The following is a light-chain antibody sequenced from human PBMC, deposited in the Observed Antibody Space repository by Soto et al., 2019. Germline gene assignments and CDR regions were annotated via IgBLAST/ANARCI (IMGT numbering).Light chain of an antibody. Sequence: DIQMTQSPSTPSASIGDRVTITCRTSQSISSRLAWYQQKPGKAPKLLIHEASSLESGVPSRFSGSGSETEFTLTISSLQPDDFATYYCQQYNSYPLTFGGGTKVEIK. CDR1: QSISSR. CDR3: QQYNSYPLT. J-gene: IGKJ4*01. CDR2: EAS. V-gene: IGKV1-5*03.